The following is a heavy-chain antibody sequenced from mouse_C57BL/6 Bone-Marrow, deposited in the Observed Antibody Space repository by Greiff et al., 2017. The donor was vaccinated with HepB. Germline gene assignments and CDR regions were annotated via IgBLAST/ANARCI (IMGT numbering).Heavy chain of an antibody. V-gene: IGHV1-15*01. Sequence: VKLQESGAELVRPGASVTLSCKASGYTFTDYEMHWVKQTPVHGLEWIGAIDPETGGTAYNQKFKGKAILTADKSSSTAYMELRSLTSEDSAVYYCTRFPAYDGSSYNYAMDYWGQGTSVTVSS. CDR2: IDPETGGT. CDR3: TRFPAYDGSSYNYAMDY. J-gene: IGHJ4*01. D-gene: IGHD1-1*01. CDR1: GYTFTDYE.